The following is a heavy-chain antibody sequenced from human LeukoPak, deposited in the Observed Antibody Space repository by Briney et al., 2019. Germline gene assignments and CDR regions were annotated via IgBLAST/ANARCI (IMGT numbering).Heavy chain of an antibody. CDR2: IKSKTDGGTT. Sequence: GGSLRLSCAASGFTFSSYSMNWVRQAPGKGLEWVGRIKSKTDGGTTDYAAPVKGRFTISRDDSKNTLYLQMNSLKTEDTAVYYCTTEYYYGSGSQDYWGQGTLVTVSS. CDR1: GFTFSSYS. V-gene: IGHV3-15*01. D-gene: IGHD3-10*01. J-gene: IGHJ4*02. CDR3: TTEYYYGSGSQDY.